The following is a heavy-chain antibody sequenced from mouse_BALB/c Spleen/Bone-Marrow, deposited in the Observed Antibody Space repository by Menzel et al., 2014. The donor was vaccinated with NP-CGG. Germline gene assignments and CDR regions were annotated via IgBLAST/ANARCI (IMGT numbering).Heavy chain of an antibody. D-gene: IGHD2-14*01. V-gene: IGHV1-14*01. J-gene: IGHJ2*01. CDR1: GYTFTSYV. Sequence: EVQLQQSGPELVKPGASVKMSCRASGYTFTSYVMHWVKQKPGQGLEWIGYINPYNDGTKYNEKFKGMATLTSDRSSSTAYMELSSLTSEDSAVYYCAKGGNYRYDFDYWGQGTTLTVSS. CDR2: INPYNDGT. CDR3: AKGGNYRYDFDY.